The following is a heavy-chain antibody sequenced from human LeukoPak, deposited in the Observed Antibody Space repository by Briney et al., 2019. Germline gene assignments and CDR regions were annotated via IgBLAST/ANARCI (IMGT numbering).Heavy chain of an antibody. CDR2: IQQDGSEK. D-gene: IGHD1-26*01. CDR1: RFTFTSYW. CDR3: ARVQWELRGVGSYFDY. Sequence: GRSLRPSCAVSRFTFTSYWISWVRQAPGKGVEGVANIQQDGSEKYYVDYVKGRFTISRDNAKNSLYLQMNSLRAEDTAVYYCARVQWELRGVGSYFDYWGQGTLVTVSS. V-gene: IGHV3-7*01. J-gene: IGHJ4*02.